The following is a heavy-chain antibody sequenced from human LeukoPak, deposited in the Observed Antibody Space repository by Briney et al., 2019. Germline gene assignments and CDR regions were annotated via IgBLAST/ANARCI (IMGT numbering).Heavy chain of an antibody. Sequence: PGGSLRLSCTASGFTFGDYLMSWFRQAPGKGLEWIGFISGGTTEYAASVKGRFTISRDDSTSIAYLQMNSLTTEDTAVYYCSRGSGWLSVYWGQGPWSPSPQ. CDR3: SRGSGWLSVY. J-gene: IGHJ4*02. D-gene: IGHD6-19*01. V-gene: IGHV3-49*03. CDR1: GFTFGDYL. CDR2: ISGGTT.